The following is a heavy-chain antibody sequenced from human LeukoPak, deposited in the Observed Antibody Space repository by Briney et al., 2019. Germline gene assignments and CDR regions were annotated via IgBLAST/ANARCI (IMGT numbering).Heavy chain of an antibody. V-gene: IGHV1-69*05. Sequence: SVKVSCKASGGTFSSYAISWVRQAPGQGLEWMGRIIPIFGTANYAQKFQGRVTITTDESTSTAYMELSSLRSEDTAVYYCARDLEVPEYSSSWLHFDYWGQGTLVTVSS. J-gene: IGHJ4*02. CDR2: IIPIFGTA. CDR1: GGTFSSYA. CDR3: ARDLEVPEYSSSWLHFDY. D-gene: IGHD6-13*01.